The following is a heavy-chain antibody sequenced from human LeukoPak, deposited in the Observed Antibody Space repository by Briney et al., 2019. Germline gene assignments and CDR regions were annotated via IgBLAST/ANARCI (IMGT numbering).Heavy chain of an antibody. J-gene: IGHJ3*02. CDR3: AWKDAFDI. D-gene: IGHD1-1*01. V-gene: IGHV3-11*06. Sequence: GRSLRLSRARAGFIFSDFYINWIRQSPGKGLEWLAYISHDGSYTTYADSVKGRFTISRDNAKNSLSLQMNSLRAEDTAVYYCAWKDAFDIWGQGTMVTVSS. CDR1: GFIFSDFY. CDR2: ISHDGSYT.